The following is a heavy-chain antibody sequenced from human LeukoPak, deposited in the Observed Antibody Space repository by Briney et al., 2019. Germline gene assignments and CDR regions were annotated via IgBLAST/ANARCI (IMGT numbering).Heavy chain of an antibody. CDR3: ARGIYYGSGSYYRVDY. CDR2: INHSGST. V-gene: IGHV4-34*01. CDR1: GVSFSGYY. Sequence: PSETLSLTCAGYGVSFSGYYWRWIRQPPGKGLEWIGEINHSGSTNDNPSLKSRVRISVDTSKNKFSLKLSSVTAGDAAVYYCARGIYYGSGSYYRVDYWGQGTLVTVSS. D-gene: IGHD3-10*01. J-gene: IGHJ4*02.